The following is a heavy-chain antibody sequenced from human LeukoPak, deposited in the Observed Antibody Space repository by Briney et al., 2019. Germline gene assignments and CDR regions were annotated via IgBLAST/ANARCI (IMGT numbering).Heavy chain of an antibody. CDR1: GGSISSHY. Sequence: SETLSLTCSVSGGSISSHYWSWIRQSAGKGLEWIGRMYTSGSTDYNPSFQSRVTISVDTSKNQFSLKLRSVTAADTAVYYCARTTEGGYIGYFYYCYMDVWGKGTTVTISS. V-gene: IGHV4-4*07. D-gene: IGHD5-18*01. CDR2: MYTSGST. J-gene: IGHJ6*03. CDR3: ARTTEGGYIGYFYYCYMDV.